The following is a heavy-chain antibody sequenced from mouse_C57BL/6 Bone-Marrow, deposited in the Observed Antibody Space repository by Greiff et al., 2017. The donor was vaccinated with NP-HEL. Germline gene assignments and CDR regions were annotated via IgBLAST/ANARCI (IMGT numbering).Heavy chain of an antibody. J-gene: IGHJ4*01. CDR1: GYTFTDYY. CDR2: INPSNGGT. CDR3: ARRITTVVATPFYAMDY. Sequence: VQLQQSGPVLVKPGASVKLSCKASGYTFTDYYMNWVKQSHGKSLEWIGVINPSNGGTSYNQKFKGKATLTVDTSSSTAYMELNSLTSEDSAVYYCARRITTVVATPFYAMDYWGQGTSVTVSS. D-gene: IGHD1-1*01. V-gene: IGHV1-19*01.